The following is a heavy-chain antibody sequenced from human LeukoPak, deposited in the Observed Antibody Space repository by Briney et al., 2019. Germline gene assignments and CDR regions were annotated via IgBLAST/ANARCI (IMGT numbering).Heavy chain of an antibody. D-gene: IGHD5-12*01. Sequence: LGGPLNISGQAPGSTLTSYLISWAGQMPGKGRGWMGFIYPGHSDTRYSSSFQGQVTISADKSTSTAYLQWSSLYASDTAMYYCARERTDVVATITGMDVWGQGTTVTVSS. CDR3: ARERTDVVATITGMDV. V-gene: IGHV5-51*01. CDR2: IYPGHSDT. J-gene: IGHJ6*02. CDR1: GSTLTSYL.